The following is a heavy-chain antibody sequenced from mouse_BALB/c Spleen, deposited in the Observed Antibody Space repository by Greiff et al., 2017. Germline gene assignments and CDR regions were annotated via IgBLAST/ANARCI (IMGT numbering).Heavy chain of an antibody. CDR2: ISTYYGDA. D-gene: IGHD1-2*01. CDR1: GYTFTDYA. Sequence: QVQLKESGAELVRPGVSVKISCKGSGYTFTDYAMHWVKQSHAKSLEWIGVISTYYGDASYNQKFKGKATMTVDKSSSTAYMELARLTSEDSAIYYCARGLLRHWYFDVWGAGTTVTVSS. V-gene: IGHV1S137*01. J-gene: IGHJ1*01. CDR3: ARGLLRHWYFDV.